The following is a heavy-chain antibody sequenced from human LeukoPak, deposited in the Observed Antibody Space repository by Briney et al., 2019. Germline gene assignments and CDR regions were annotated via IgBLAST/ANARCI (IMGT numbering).Heavy chain of an antibody. Sequence: GESLKISCKGSGYRFTSYCIGWVRQMPGKGLEWMGIIYPGDSDTRYSPSFQGQVTISADKSISTAYLQWSSLKASDTAMYYCAREYSSSWYGYFDLWGRGTLVTVSS. CDR2: IYPGDSDT. J-gene: IGHJ2*01. CDR1: GYRFTSYC. V-gene: IGHV5-51*01. CDR3: AREYSSSWYGYFDL. D-gene: IGHD6-13*01.